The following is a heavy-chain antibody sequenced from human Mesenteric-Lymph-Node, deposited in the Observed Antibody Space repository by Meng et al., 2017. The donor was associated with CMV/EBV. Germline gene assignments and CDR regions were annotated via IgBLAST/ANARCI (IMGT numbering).Heavy chain of an antibody. Sequence: GESLKISCAASGFIFSSYWMSWVRQAPGKGLEWVANIKQDGSEKYYVDSVKGRFTISRDNSKSTLYLQMNSLRAEDTAVYYCAKLQYCSSNSCYRFNGMDVWGQGTTVTVSS. CDR2: IKQDGSEK. CDR3: AKLQYCSSNSCYRFNGMDV. J-gene: IGHJ6*02. CDR1: GFIFSSYW. D-gene: IGHD2-2*01. V-gene: IGHV3-7*03.